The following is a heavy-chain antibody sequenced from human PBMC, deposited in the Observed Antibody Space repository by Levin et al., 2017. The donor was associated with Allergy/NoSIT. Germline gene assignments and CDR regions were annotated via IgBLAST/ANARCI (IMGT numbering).Heavy chain of an antibody. CDR3: ARDRGYGGNVLYGMDA. J-gene: IGHJ6*01. CDR1: GFTFSDHY. V-gene: IGHV3-72*01. CDR2: SRRKSDGYTT. D-gene: IGHD4-23*01. Sequence: GESLKISCAASGFTFSDHYMDWVRQAPGKGLEWVGRSRRKSDGYTTEHAASVKGRFTISRDESKDSLYLQMNGLKTEDTAVYYCARDRGYGGNVLYGMDAWGQGTTVTVSS.